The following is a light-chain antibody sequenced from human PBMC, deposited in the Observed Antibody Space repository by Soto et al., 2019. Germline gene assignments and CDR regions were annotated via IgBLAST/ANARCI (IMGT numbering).Light chain of an antibody. V-gene: IGKV1-5*03. CDR3: QQSYSTPLT. J-gene: IGKJ4*01. CDR1: QTISSW. Sequence: DIQMTQSPSTLSGSVGDRVTITCRASQTISSWLAWYQQKPGKAPKLLIYKASTLKSGVPSRFSGSGSGTEFTLTISSLQPDDFATYYCQQSYSTPLTFGGGTKVHIK. CDR2: KAS.